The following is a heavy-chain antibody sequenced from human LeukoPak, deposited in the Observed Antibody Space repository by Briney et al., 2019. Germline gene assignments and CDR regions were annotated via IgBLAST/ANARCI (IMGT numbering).Heavy chain of an antibody. Sequence: PGGSLRLSCAASGFTFSSYAMHWVRQAPGKGLEWVAVISYDGSNKYYADPVKGRFTISRDNSKNTLYLQMNSLRAEDTAVYYCAKDYYDSSGYFDYWGQGTLVTVSS. CDR2: ISYDGSNK. V-gene: IGHV3-30*04. CDR1: GFTFSSYA. CDR3: AKDYYDSSGYFDY. D-gene: IGHD3-22*01. J-gene: IGHJ4*02.